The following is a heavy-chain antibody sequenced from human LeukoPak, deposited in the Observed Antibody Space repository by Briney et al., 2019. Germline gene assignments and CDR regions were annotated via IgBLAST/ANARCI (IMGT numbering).Heavy chain of an antibody. CDR3: AKDSSGWYGDY. V-gene: IGHV3-30*18. CDR1: GFTFSSYG. J-gene: IGHJ4*02. CDR2: ISYDGSNK. D-gene: IGHD6-19*01. Sequence: GRSLRLSCAASGFTFSSYGMHWVRQAPGKGLEWVAVISYDGSNKYYADSVKGRFTISRDNSKNTLYLQMNSLRAEDTAVYYCAKDSSGWYGDYWGQGTLATVSS.